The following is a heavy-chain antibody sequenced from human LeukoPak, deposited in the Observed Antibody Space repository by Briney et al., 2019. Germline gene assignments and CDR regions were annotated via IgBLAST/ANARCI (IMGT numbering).Heavy chain of an antibody. CDR2: INHSGST. CDR3: ARQRGTAMTTINWFDP. Sequence: PSETLSLTCGVYGGSFSGYYWSWIRQPPGKGLEWIGEINHSGSTNYNPSLKSRVTISVDTSKNQFSLKLSSVTAADTAVYYCARQRGTAMTTINWFDPWGQGTLVTVSS. J-gene: IGHJ5*02. D-gene: IGHD5-18*01. V-gene: IGHV4-34*01. CDR1: GGSFSGYY.